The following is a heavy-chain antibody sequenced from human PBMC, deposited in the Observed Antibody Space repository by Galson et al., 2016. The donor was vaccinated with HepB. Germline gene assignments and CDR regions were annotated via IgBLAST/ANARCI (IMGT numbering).Heavy chain of an antibody. D-gene: IGHD2-15*01. CDR3: ARGTNCSGGMCFWFDP. CDR1: GGSVRHDY. CDR2: INYDGDT. J-gene: IGHJ5*02. Sequence: SETLSLTCAVFGGSVRHDYWSWIRQSPGKGLEWIGEINYDGDTNYNPSLNSRVTISLNTSKNQFSLMLSSVTAADTAVYYCARGTNCSGGMCFWFDPWGQGTLVTVSS. V-gene: IGHV4-34*01.